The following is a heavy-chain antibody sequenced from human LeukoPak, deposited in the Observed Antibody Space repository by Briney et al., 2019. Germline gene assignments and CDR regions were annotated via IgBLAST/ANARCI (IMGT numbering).Heavy chain of an antibody. V-gene: IGHV4-59*01. D-gene: IGHD3-16*01. CDR1: GGSISGYY. CDR3: ARYGLAYTYDF. CDR2: IYYSGST. Sequence: PSETLSLTCSVSGGSISGYYWSWIRQPPGKGLEWIGYIYYSGSTNYNLSLKSRVTMSVDTSKNRFSLKLSSVTAADTAVYYCARYGLAYTYDFWGQGTLVTVSS. J-gene: IGHJ4*02.